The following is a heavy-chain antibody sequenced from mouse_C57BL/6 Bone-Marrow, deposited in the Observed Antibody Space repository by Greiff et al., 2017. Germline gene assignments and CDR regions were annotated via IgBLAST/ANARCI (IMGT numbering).Heavy chain of an antibody. V-gene: IGHV1-15*01. CDR3: ARDGTDWYFDV. D-gene: IGHD2-1*01. J-gene: IGHJ1*03. Sequence: QVQLQESGAELVRPGASVTLSCKASGYTFTDYEMHWVKQTPVHGLEWIGVIDPENGGTAYNQKFKGKAILTAAKSSSTAYMELRSLTSEDSAVYYCARDGTDWYFDVWGTGTTVTVSS. CDR1: GYTFTDYE. CDR2: IDPENGGT.